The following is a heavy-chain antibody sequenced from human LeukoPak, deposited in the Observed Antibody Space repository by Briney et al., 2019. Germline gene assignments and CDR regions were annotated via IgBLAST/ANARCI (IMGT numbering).Heavy chain of an antibody. CDR1: GYTLTELS. V-gene: IGHV1-24*01. CDR2: FDPEDGET. CDR3: ATSDCSSTSCLNWFDP. D-gene: IGHD2-2*01. Sequence: ASVKVSCKVSGYTLTELSMHWVRQAPGKGREGMGGFDPEDGETIYAQTFQGRVTMTEATSTETAYMELSSLRSEDTAVYYCATSDCSSTSCLNWFDPWGQGTLVTVSS. J-gene: IGHJ5*02.